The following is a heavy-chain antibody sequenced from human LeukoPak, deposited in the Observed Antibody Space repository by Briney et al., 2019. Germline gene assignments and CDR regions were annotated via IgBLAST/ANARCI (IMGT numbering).Heavy chain of an antibody. CDR2: INPKSGVT. Sequence: ASVKVSCKASAYTLSGCYMHWVRQAPGQGLEWMGWINPKSGVTNYARKFQGRVTMTWDTSINTAFMELSRLRSDDTAVSYCAMRIAVAGSPVYYFDYWGQGTLVTVSS. J-gene: IGHJ4*02. CDR1: AYTLSGCY. D-gene: IGHD6-19*01. V-gene: IGHV1-2*02. CDR3: AMRIAVAGSPVYYFDY.